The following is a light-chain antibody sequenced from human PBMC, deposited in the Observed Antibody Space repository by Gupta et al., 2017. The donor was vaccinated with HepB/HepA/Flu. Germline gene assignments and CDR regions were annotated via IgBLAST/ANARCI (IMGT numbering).Light chain of an antibody. CDR2: GAS. Sequence: ETVLTQSPDTLSLSPRERATLSCGACQSVGNSNLAWYQQKHGQAPRLLIYGASSRAAGIPDRFSGSGSGTEFTLTISRLEPEDFAVYYCHQNGSSPWTFGQGTKVEIK. V-gene: IGKV3-20*01. CDR3: HQNGSSPWT. J-gene: IGKJ1*01. CDR1: QSVGNSN.